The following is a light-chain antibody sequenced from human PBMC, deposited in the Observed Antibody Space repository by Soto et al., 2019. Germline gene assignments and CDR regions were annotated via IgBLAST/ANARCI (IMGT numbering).Light chain of an antibody. CDR3: QQYYSTPLT. CDR2: WAS. Sequence: DIVMTQSPDSLAVSLGERATINCKYSQSVLYSSNNKNYLAWYQQKPGQPPKLLIYWASTRESGFPDRFSGSGSGTDFTRTISSLQAEDVAVYYCQQYYSTPLTFGQGTKMEIK. CDR1: QSVLYSSNNKNY. V-gene: IGKV4-1*01. J-gene: IGKJ1*01.